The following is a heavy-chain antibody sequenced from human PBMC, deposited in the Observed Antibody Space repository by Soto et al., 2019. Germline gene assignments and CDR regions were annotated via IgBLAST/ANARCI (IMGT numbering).Heavy chain of an antibody. CDR3: ARDIWYYYDSSGSLVFDI. D-gene: IGHD3-22*01. CDR1: GGSIRNYY. V-gene: IGHV4-59*01. CDR2: ILDSGST. J-gene: IGHJ3*02. Sequence: SETLSLTCTVYGGSIRNYYWCWIRQPPGKGLEWVGYILDSGSTKYNPSLKSRLTILVDTSKNQVSLELSSVTAADTAVYYCARDIWYYYDSSGSLVFDIWGQGIMVTVSS.